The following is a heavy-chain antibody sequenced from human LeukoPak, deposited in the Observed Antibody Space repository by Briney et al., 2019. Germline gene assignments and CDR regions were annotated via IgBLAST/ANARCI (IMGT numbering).Heavy chain of an antibody. Sequence: GGSLRLSCVASGFSVSSNYMSWVRQAPGKGLEWVSLIYSGASTYYADSVKGRFTISRDNFKNTVYLQMSSLRVEDTAVYYCVRGVGFDSGGFYWGLGTLVTVSS. CDR3: VRGVGFDSGGFY. D-gene: IGHD6-19*01. CDR2: IYSGAST. V-gene: IGHV3-53*01. J-gene: IGHJ4*02. CDR1: GFSVSSNY.